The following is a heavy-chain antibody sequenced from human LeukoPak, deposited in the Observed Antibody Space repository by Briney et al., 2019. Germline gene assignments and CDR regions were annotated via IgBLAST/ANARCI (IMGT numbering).Heavy chain of an antibody. J-gene: IGHJ6*03. CDR2: INPNSGGT. D-gene: IGHD2-21*02. CDR1: GYTFTGYY. V-gene: IGHV1-2*02. CDR3: ARTVRGYYYMDV. Sequence: ASVKVSCKASGYTFTGYYMHWVRQAPGQGLEWMGWINPNSGGTNYAQKFQGRVTMTRDTSISTAYMELSRLRSDDTAVCYCARTVRGYYYMDVWGKGTTVTVSS.